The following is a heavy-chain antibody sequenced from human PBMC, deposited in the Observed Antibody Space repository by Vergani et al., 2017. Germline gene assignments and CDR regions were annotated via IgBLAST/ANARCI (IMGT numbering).Heavy chain of an antibody. CDR3: ARDHDYGDYFAGGDY. D-gene: IGHD4-17*01. CDR2: ISSSSSYI. Sequence: EVQLVESGGGLVKPGGSLRLSCAASGFTFSSYSMNWFRQAPGKGLEWVSSISSSSSYIYYADSVKGRFTISRDNAKNSLYLQMNSLRAEDTAVYYCARDHDYGDYFAGGDYWGQGTLVTVSS. V-gene: IGHV3-21*01. J-gene: IGHJ4*02. CDR1: GFTFSSYS.